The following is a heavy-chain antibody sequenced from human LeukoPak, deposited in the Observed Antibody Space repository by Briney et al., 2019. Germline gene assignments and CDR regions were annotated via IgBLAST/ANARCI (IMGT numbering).Heavy chain of an antibody. CDR1: GGTFSSYA. CDR3: ARVTTTVVTEWRFLYYYYYMDV. D-gene: IGHD4-23*01. J-gene: IGHJ6*03. CDR2: IIPIFGTA. V-gene: IGHV1-69*13. Sequence: ASVKVSCKASGGTFSSYAISWVRQAPGQGLEWMGGIIPIFGTANYAQKFQGRVTITADESTSTAYMELSGLRSEDTAVYYCARVTTTVVTEWRFLYYYYYMDVWGKGTTVTVSS.